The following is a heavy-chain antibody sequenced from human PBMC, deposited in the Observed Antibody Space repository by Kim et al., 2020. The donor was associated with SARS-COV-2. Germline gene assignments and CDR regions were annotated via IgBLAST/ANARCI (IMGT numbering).Heavy chain of an antibody. J-gene: IGHJ4*02. Sequence: SDTLSLTCTVSGGSISSGGYYWSWIRQHPGKGLEWIGYIYYSGSTYYNPSLKSRVTISVDTSKNQFSLKLSSVTAADTAVYYCARDRCSSTSCYDYWGQGTLVTVSS. D-gene: IGHD2-2*01. V-gene: IGHV4-31*03. CDR3: ARDRCSSTSCYDY. CDR2: IYYSGST. CDR1: GGSISSGGYY.